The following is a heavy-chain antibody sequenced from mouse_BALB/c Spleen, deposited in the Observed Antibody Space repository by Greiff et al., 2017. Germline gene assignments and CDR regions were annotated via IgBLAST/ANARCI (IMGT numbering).Heavy chain of an antibody. V-gene: IGHV5-9-4*01. J-gene: IGHJ4*01. CDR3: ARETTATGYAMDY. CDR1: GFTFSSYA. Sequence: EVQGVESGGGLVKPGGSLKLSCAASGFTFSSYAMSWVRQSPEKRLEWVAEISSGGSYTYYPDTVTGRFTISRDNAKNTLYLEMSSLRSEDTAMYYCARETTATGYAMDYWGQGTSVTVSS. D-gene: IGHD1-2*01. CDR2: ISSGGSYT.